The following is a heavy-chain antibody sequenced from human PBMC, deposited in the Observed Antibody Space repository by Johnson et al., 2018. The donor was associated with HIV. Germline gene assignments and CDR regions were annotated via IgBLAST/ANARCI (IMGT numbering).Heavy chain of an antibody. Sequence: QVQLVESGGGVVQPGGSLRLSCAASGFTFSSYGMHWVRQAPGKGLEWVSLIYSGGSTYYADSVKGRFTISRDNSKNTLYLQRNSLRAEDTAVYYCARVGLTGAQTGDAFDIWGQGTMVTVSS. CDR1: GFTFSSYG. CDR2: IYSGGST. V-gene: IGHV3-NL1*01. CDR3: ARVGLTGAQTGDAFDI. D-gene: IGHD7-27*01. J-gene: IGHJ3*02.